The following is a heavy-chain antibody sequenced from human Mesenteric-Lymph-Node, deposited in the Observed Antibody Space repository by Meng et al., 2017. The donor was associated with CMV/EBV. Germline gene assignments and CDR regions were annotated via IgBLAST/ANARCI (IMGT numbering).Heavy chain of an antibody. CDR1: GLMFGRYA. V-gene: IGHV3-7*01. CDR2: IKQDGSET. D-gene: IGHD6-13*01. Sequence: GGSLRLSCAVSGLMFGRYAMSWVRQAPGKGLEWVANIKQDGSETYYVDSVKGRFTISRDNAKNSLYLQMNSLRAEDTAMYYCARTIASRFDPWGQGTLVTVSS. CDR3: ARTIASRFDP. J-gene: IGHJ5*02.